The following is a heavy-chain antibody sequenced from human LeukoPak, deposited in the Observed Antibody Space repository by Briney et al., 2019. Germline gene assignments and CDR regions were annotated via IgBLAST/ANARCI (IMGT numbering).Heavy chain of an antibody. CDR3: ARVLRYCSGGNCYSGGLGYMDV. CDR2: ISRSGSTK. D-gene: IGHD2-15*01. Sequence: GGALRLSCAASGFTFSDYNMRWIRQAPGKGLEWVSSISRSGSTKYYADSVKGRFTISRDNAKNSLFLQMNSLRAEDTAVYYCARVLRYCSGGNCYSGGLGYMDVWGKGTTVTISS. J-gene: IGHJ6*03. V-gene: IGHV3-11*01. CDR1: GFTFSDYN.